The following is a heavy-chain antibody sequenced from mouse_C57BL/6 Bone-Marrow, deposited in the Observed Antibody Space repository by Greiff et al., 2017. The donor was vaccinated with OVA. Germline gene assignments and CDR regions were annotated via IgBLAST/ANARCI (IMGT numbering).Heavy chain of an antibody. CDR2: IRSKSNNYAT. CDR1: GFSFNTYA. Sequence: EVQLVESGGGLVQPKGSLKLSCAASGFSFNTYAMNWVRQAPGQGLEWVARIRSKSNNYATYYADSVKDRFTISRDDSESMLYLQMNNLKTEDTAMYYCVRGTGYYFDYWGQGTTLTVSS. CDR3: VRGTGYYFDY. D-gene: IGHD4-1*01. J-gene: IGHJ2*01. V-gene: IGHV10-1*01.